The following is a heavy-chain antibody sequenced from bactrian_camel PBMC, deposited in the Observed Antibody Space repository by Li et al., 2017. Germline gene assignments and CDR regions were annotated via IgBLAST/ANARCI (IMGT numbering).Heavy chain of an antibody. CDR2: YVGPRYI. Sequence: HVQLVESGGGSVQAGGSLLLSCEASEELYMMAWFRQAPGKQREAVASYVGPRYINYADSVAGRFTISLDNAKNSLDLVVNSLKPEDTAMYYCAATSYGLILSCSAALADFGYWGQGTQVTVS. CDR1: EELYM. D-gene: IGHD3*01. V-gene: IGHV3S53*01. J-gene: IGHJ6*01. CDR3: AATSYGLILSCSAALADFGY.